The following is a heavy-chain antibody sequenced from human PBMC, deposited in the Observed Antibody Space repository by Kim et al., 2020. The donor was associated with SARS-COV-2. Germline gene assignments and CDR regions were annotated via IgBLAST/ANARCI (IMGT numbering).Heavy chain of an antibody. V-gene: IGHV5-51*01. CDR1: GYIFTNYW. J-gene: IGHJ5*02. Sequence: GESLKISCEGSGYIFTNYWIGCVRQMPGRALEWMGIIYPDDSETRYSPSFQGQVIISADKSISTAYLQWSSLKASDTAMYYCARHARGNSVWDAGQLGPGGFGPWGQGTLVTVSS. D-gene: IGHD6-13*01. CDR2: IYPDDSET. CDR3: ARHARGNSVWDAGQLGPGGFGP.